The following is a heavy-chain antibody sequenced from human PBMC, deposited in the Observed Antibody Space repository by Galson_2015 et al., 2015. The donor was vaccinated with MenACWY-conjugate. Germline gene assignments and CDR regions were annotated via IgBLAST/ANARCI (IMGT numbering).Heavy chain of an antibody. Sequence: SLRLSCAASGFNFASYAMSWVRQVPGKGLEWVSHINSRSGNLLYADSVKGRFTISRDNAKNSVYLQMNNLRDEDTAVYFCTRDPEGDLDFDYWGQGTLVTVSS. D-gene: IGHD2-21*02. V-gene: IGHV3-48*02. J-gene: IGHJ4*02. CDR2: INSRSGNL. CDR3: TRDPEGDLDFDY. CDR1: GFNFASYA.